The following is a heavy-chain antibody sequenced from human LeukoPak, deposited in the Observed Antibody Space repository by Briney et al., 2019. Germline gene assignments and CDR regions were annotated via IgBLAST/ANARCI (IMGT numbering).Heavy chain of an antibody. CDR1: GFTFSSYA. CDR2: IWYDGSNK. V-gene: IGHV3-33*06. Sequence: GGSLRLSCAASGFTFSSYAMSWVRQAPGKGLEWVAVIWYDGSNKYYADSVKGRFTISRDNSKNTLYLQMNSLRAEDTAVYYCAKDQERIMITFGGVIVTSPLDYWGQGTLVTVSS. CDR3: AKDQERIMITFGGVIVTSPLDY. D-gene: IGHD3-16*02. J-gene: IGHJ4*02.